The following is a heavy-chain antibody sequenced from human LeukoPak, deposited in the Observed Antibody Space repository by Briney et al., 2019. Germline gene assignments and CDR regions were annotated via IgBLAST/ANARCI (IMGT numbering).Heavy chain of an antibody. CDR3: ARAFYSSNSLDWYFDL. D-gene: IGHD6-13*01. J-gene: IGHJ2*01. CDR1: GFSISSYI. V-gene: IGHV4-4*07. CDR2: IATSGNT. Sequence: SETLSLTCTGSGFSISSYIWSWIRQPAGHGLKWIGHIATSGNTNYYHCIKSRVSMSAVTSKYQFSMKLRSVTAADTAVYCCARAFYSSNSLDWYFDLWGRGTLVTVSS.